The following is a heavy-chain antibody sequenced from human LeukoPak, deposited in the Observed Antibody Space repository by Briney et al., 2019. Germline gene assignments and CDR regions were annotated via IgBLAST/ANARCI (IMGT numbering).Heavy chain of an antibody. Sequence: SETLSLTCAVSGGSISSSNWWSWVRQPPGKGLEWIGEIYHSGSTNYNPSLKSRVTISVDKSKNQFSLKLSSVTAADTAVYYCAREVVVVVAATYYYFGMDVWGKGTTVTVSS. CDR1: GGSISSSNW. J-gene: IGHJ6*04. CDR2: IYHSGST. V-gene: IGHV4-4*02. CDR3: AREVVVVVAATYYYFGMDV. D-gene: IGHD2-15*01.